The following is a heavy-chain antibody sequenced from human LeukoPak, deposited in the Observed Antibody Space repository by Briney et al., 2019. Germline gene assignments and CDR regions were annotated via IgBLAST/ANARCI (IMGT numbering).Heavy chain of an antibody. CDR2: SYSGGSR. CDR1: GFTVSTDH. CDR3: ARVWELSFDY. Sequence: PGGSPRLSCAASGFTVSTDHMSWVRQAPGKGLEWVAVSYSGGSRSYAESVKGRFTISRDNSQNTLYLQMNSLRAEDTAVYYCARVWELSFDYWGQGTLVTVSS. V-gene: IGHV3-53*01. D-gene: IGHD1-26*01. J-gene: IGHJ4*02.